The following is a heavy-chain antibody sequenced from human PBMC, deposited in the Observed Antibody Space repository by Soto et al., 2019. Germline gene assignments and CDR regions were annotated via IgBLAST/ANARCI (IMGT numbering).Heavy chain of an antibody. Sequence: QVQLVQSGAEVKKPGSSVKVSCKASGGTFSSYAISWVRQAPGQGLEWMGGIIPIFGTANYAQKFQRRVTITADESTSTAYMELSSLRSEDTAVYYCARDRTYDGVGSNWFDPWGQGTLVTVSS. CDR3: ARDRTYDGVGSNWFDP. D-gene: IGHD3-3*01. J-gene: IGHJ5*02. CDR2: IIPIFGTA. CDR1: GGTFSSYA. V-gene: IGHV1-69*12.